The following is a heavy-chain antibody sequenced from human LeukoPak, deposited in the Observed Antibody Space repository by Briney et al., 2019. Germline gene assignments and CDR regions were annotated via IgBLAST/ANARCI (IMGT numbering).Heavy chain of an antibody. CDR2: ISSSSSYI. Sequence: GGSLRLSCAASGFTFSSYSMNWVRQAPGKGLEWVSSISSSSSYIHYADSVKGRFTISRDNAKNSLYLQMNSLRAEDTAVYYCAREGYYYDSSGYYPIDYWGQGTLVTVSS. V-gene: IGHV3-21*01. CDR1: GFTFSSYS. D-gene: IGHD3-22*01. J-gene: IGHJ4*02. CDR3: AREGYYYDSSGYYPIDY.